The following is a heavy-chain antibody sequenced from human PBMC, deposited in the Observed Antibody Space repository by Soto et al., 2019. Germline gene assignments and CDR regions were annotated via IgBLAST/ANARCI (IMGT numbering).Heavy chain of an antibody. J-gene: IGHJ4*02. CDR1: GFTFGDYA. V-gene: IGHV3-23*01. CDR3: AKAPVAGTPYYFGY. D-gene: IGHD6-19*01. Sequence: GGSLRLSCAASGFTFGDYAMGWVRQAPGKGLEWVSAISSSASSTYYADSVKGRFTISRDNSKNTLYLQMNSLRAEDTAIFYCAKAPVAGTPYYFGYWGQGTLVTVSS. CDR2: ISSSASST.